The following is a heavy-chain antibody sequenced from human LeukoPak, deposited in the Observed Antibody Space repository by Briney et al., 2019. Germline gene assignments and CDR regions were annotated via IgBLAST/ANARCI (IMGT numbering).Heavy chain of an antibody. CDR1: GFTFSNYG. J-gene: IGHJ4*02. Sequence: GGSLRLSCAASGFTFSNYGMHWVRQAPGKGLEWVAVILYDGSNEFYEDSVKGRFTVSRDNSKNTLYLQMNSLRAEDTAVYYCAKDGDFWSGYASWGQGTLVTVSS. CDR2: ILYDGSNE. CDR3: AKDGDFWSGYAS. D-gene: IGHD3-3*01. V-gene: IGHV3-30*18.